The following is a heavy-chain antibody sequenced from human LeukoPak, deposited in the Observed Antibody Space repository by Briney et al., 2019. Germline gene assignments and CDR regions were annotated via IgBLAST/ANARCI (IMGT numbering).Heavy chain of an antibody. Sequence: SETLSLTCTVSGGSISSYYWSWIRQPPGGGLEWIGYIYYSGSTNYNPSLKRRVTISLDTSKSQFSLKLRSVTAADTAVYYCARSGLDSRCYFGMDVWGQGTTVTVSS. CDR1: GGSISSYY. J-gene: IGHJ6*02. CDR2: IYYSGST. CDR3: ARSGLDSRCYFGMDV. D-gene: IGHD5-12*01. V-gene: IGHV4-59*01.